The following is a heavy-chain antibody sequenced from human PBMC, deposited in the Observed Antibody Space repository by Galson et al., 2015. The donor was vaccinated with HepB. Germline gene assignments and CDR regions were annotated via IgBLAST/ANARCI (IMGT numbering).Heavy chain of an antibody. CDR1: GFTFSAYS. CDR3: ARAVGGRLDN. J-gene: IGHJ4*02. D-gene: IGHD6-19*01. Sequence: SLRLSCAASGFTFSAYSMNWVRQAPGKGLEWVSSISSSSSYIYYADSVKGRFTISRDNAENSLYLQMNSLRAEETAVYYCARAVGGRLDNWGQGTLVTVSS. V-gene: IGHV3-21*01. CDR2: ISSSSSYI.